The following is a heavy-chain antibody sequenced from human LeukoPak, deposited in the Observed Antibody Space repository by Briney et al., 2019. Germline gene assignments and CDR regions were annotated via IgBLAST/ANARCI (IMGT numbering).Heavy chain of an antibody. D-gene: IGHD1-26*01. J-gene: IGHJ4*02. CDR2: INHSGST. CDR3: ARQEPIGDYFDY. Sequence: SSETLSLTCAVYGGSFSGYYWSWIRQPPGEGLEWIGEINHSGSTNYNPSLKSRVTISVDTSKNQFSLKLSSVTAADTAVYYCARQEPIGDYFDYWGQGTLVTVSS. V-gene: IGHV4-34*01. CDR1: GGSFSGYY.